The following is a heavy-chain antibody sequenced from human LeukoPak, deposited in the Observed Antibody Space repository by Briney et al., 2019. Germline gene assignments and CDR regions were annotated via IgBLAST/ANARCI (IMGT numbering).Heavy chain of an antibody. CDR2: IWSDGTNK. Sequence: PGRSLRLSCAASAFVFSSHGMHWVRQAPGKGLEWVAVIWSDGTNKNYADSVKGRFTISRDNSKNTLYLQMNSLRAEDTAVYYCAREQGGSSFSYCGGDCYSVYWGQGTLVTVSS. CDR1: AFVFSSHG. V-gene: IGHV3-33*01. CDR3: AREQGGSSFSYCGGDCYSVY. D-gene: IGHD2-21*02. J-gene: IGHJ4*02.